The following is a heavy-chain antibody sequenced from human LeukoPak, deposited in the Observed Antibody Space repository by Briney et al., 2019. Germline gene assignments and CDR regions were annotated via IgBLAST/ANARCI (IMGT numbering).Heavy chain of an antibody. J-gene: IGHJ4*02. CDR3: AKEGTASKPSDLDY. Sequence: GGSLRLSCAASGFTFSDYGMHWVRRAPGKGLEWVAFIRFDGSNRYYADSVKGRFTISRDSSKNTLSLQMNSLRAEDTAVYYCAKEGTASKPSDLDYWGQGTLVTVSS. CDR1: GFTFSDYG. V-gene: IGHV3-30*02. D-gene: IGHD1-14*01. CDR2: IRFDGSNR.